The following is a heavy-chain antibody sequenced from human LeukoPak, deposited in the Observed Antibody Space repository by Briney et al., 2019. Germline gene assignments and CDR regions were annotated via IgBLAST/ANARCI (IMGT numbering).Heavy chain of an antibody. V-gene: IGHV1-69*04. D-gene: IGHD5-18*01. CDR3: ARINSDTAMAFGI. CDR1: GGTFSSYA. CDR2: IIPILGIA. J-gene: IGHJ3*02. Sequence: GASVKVSCKASGGTFSSYAISWVRQAPGQGLEWMGRIIPILGIANYAQKFQGRVTITADKSTSTAYMELSSLRSEDTAVYYCARINSDTAMAFGIWGQGTMVTVSS.